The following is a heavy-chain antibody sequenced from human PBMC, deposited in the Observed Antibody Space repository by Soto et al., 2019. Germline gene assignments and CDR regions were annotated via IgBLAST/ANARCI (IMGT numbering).Heavy chain of an antibody. V-gene: IGHV1-18*04. CDR2: ISAYNGNT. Sequence: ASVKVSCKASGYTFTSYGISWVRQAPGQGLEWMGWISAYNGNTNYAQKLQGRVTMTTDTSTSTAYMELRSLRSDDTAVYYCARELLWFGESPLDYYYYGMDVWGQGTTVTVSS. J-gene: IGHJ6*02. D-gene: IGHD3-10*01. CDR3: ARELLWFGESPLDYYYYGMDV. CDR1: GYTFTSYG.